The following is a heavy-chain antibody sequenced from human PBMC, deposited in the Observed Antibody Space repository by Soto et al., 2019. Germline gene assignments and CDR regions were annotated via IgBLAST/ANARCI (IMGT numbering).Heavy chain of an antibody. J-gene: IGHJ5*02. Sequence: ETLSLTCGVSGGTVASSHWWSWVRQSPGRGLEWIGNVYHTGDTNFNPSLQSRVTFSVDKSNNQFSLRLTSVTAADTAVYFCAREIVTAGGNNYFDPWGPGTLVTVSS. D-gene: IGHD2-21*02. CDR3: AREIVTAGGNNYFDP. CDR1: GGTVASSHW. V-gene: IGHV4-4*01. CDR2: VYHTGDT.